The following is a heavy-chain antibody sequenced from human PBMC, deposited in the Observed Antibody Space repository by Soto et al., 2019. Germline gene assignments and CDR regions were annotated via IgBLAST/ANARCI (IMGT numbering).Heavy chain of an antibody. D-gene: IGHD2-15*01. Sequence: QVQLVQSGAEVKKPGASVRVSCKASGYTFTNYGINWVRQAPGQGLEWMGWVGPYNGNTDHAQNFQGRVTMTTDTSTNTAYMELGSLRFDDTALYYCARCYCSLGSCYTCWHFDLWGRGTLVTVSS. CDR1: GYTFTNYG. V-gene: IGHV1-18*04. J-gene: IGHJ2*01. CDR2: VGPYNGNT. CDR3: ARCYCSLGSCYTCWHFDL.